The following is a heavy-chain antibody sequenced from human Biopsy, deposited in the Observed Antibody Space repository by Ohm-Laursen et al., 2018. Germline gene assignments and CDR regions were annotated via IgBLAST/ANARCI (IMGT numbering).Heavy chain of an antibody. V-gene: IGHV4-39*01. CDR1: GGSISSSTTYY. J-gene: IGHJ5*02. CDR3: ARHPTGFWFDP. Sequence: PSDTLSLTCTVSGGSISSSTTYYWAWLRQPPGKGLEWIGSIYNTETTLYNPSIKSRVTISVDTSTNQFSLKVSSVTAADTALYFCARHPTGFWFDPWGHGTLVTVSS. CDR2: IYNTETT.